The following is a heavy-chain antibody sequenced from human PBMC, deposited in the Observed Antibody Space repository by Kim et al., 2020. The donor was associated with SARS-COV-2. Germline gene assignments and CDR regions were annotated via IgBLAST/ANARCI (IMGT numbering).Heavy chain of an antibody. J-gene: IGHJ6*03. V-gene: IGHV4-39*01. CDR2: ISYSGRT. CDR3: ARGIFGVVIIPYYYYYMDV. D-gene: IGHD3-3*01. Sequence: SETLSLTCTVSGGSISSNDYYWDWIRQPPGKGLEWIGCISYSGRTYYNPSLKSRVTISVDTSKNQISLKLSSVTAADTGVYYCARGIFGVVIIPYYYYYMDVWGKGTTVTVSS. CDR1: GGSISSNDYY.